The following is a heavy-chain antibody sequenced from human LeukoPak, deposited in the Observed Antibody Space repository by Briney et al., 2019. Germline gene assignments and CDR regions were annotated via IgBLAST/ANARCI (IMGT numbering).Heavy chain of an antibody. J-gene: IGHJ4*02. D-gene: IGHD2-15*01. V-gene: IGHV4-34*01. CDR2: INHNGNA. Sequence: SETLSLTCAVYGESFSDYYWSWIRQPPGKGLEFIGEINHNGNANYNPSFKSRFTMSVDAPKSQFSLNLNSLTAADTAVYYCARGDRPCSGARCFLGVFDYWGQGNLVTVSS. CDR1: GESFSDYY. CDR3: ARGDRPCSGARCFLGVFDY.